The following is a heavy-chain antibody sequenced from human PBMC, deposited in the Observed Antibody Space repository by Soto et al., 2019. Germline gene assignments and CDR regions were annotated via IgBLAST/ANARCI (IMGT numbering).Heavy chain of an antibody. CDR2: IDPSGSYT. V-gene: IGHV5-10-1*01. D-gene: IGHD6-13*01. Sequence: PGESLKISCKGSGYSFTSYWISWVRQMPGKGLEWMGRIDPSGSYTNYSPSFQGHVTISADKSISTAYLQWSSLKASDTAMYYCARVIAAPRRYGMDVWGQGTTVTVSS. J-gene: IGHJ6*02. CDR1: GYSFTSYW. CDR3: ARVIAAPRRYGMDV.